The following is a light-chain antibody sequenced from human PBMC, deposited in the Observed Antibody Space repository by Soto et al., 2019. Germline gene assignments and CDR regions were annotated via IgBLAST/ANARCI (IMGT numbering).Light chain of an antibody. CDR2: GAS. CDR3: QQYKNWPHT. J-gene: IGKJ5*01. CDR1: QSVSSN. Sequence: EIVMTQSPATLSVSPGERATLSCRASQSVSSNLAWYHQKPGQVPRLLIYGASTRATGIPARFSGSGSGPELPLSLSSLQSEDFAVYYCQQYKNWPHTFGQGKRLEMK. V-gene: IGKV3-15*01.